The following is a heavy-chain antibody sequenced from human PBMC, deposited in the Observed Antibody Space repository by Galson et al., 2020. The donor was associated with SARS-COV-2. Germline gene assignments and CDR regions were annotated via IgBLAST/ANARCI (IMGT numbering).Heavy chain of an antibody. D-gene: IGHD6-6*01. CDR3: ASSYQYSTACVSAIKKGFDY. V-gene: IGHV3-21*01. CDR1: GITFSDFS. J-gene: IGHJ4*02. Sequence: GESLRLSCEASGITFSDFSMNWVRQAPGKGLEWDSFISTRRSDTYYADSGKGRFIIPRDNAKNPLSLQMNSLRAEDTAVYYCASSYQYSTACVSAIKKGFDYWGQGILVTVSS. CDR2: ISTRRSDT.